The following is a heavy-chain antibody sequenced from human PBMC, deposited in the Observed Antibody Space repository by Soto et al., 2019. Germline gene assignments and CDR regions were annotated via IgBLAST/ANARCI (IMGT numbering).Heavy chain of an antibody. J-gene: IGHJ6*03. CDR1: GGSISSYY. V-gene: IGHV4-59*01. CDR2: IYYSGST. D-gene: IGHD2-2*02. Sequence: QVQLQESGPGLVKPSETLSLTCTVSGGSISSYYWSWIRQPPGKGLEWIGYIYYSGSTNYNPSLTSRVTISVDTSKNQFSLKLSSVTAADTAVYYCASRNIRYYYMDVWGKGTTVTVSS. CDR3: ASRNIRYYYMDV.